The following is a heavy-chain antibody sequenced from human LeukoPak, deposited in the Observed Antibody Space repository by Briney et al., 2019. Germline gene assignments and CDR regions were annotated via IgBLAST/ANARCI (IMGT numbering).Heavy chain of an antibody. CDR2: ISGSGGST. D-gene: IGHD1-26*01. Sequence: GGSLRLSCAASGFTFSSFAMSWVRQAPGKGLEWVSAISGSGGSTYYADSVKGRFTISRDNSKNTLYLQMNSLRAEDTAVYYCATTGINSGSYYNYWGQGTLVTVSS. J-gene: IGHJ4*02. V-gene: IGHV3-23*01. CDR3: ATTGINSGSYYNY. CDR1: GFTFSSFA.